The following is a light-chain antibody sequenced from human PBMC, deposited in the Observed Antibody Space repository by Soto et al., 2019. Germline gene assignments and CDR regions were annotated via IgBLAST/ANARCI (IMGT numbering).Light chain of an antibody. CDR2: GAS. Sequence: EIVLTQSPSTLSLSPGERATLSCRASQSVSSSYLAWYQQKPGQAPRLLIYGASSRATGIPDRFSGSGSGTDFTLTISRLEPEDFAVYYCQQYGSSPPRTFGQGTKVDIK. CDR1: QSVSSSY. V-gene: IGKV3-20*01. J-gene: IGKJ1*01. CDR3: QQYGSSPPRT.